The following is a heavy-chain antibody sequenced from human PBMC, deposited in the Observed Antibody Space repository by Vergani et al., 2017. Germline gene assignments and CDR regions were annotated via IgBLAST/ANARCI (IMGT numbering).Heavy chain of an antibody. V-gene: IGHV4-34*01. J-gene: IGHJ6*02. CDR2: IDHTGRP. CDR3: ARVNTETNGHLYYYYDMDV. D-gene: IGHD4-11*01. Sequence: QVQLQQWGGGLLKPSETLSLTCVVNGGSFTSYHWTWIRQSPGEGLEWVGDIDHTGRPDYSPSLKSRLTMSVDKSRNQFSLTLNSVTATDTAIYFCARVNTETNGHLYYYYDMDVWGQGTAVTVS. CDR1: GGSFTSYH.